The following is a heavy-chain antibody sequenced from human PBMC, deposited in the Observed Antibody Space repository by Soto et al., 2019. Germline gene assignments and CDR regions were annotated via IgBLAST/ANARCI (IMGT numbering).Heavy chain of an antibody. CDR2: IDPSDSYT. Sequence: GESLKISCKGSGYSFTSYWISWVRQMPGKGLEWMGRIDPSDSYTNYSPSFQGHVTISADKSISTAYLQWSSLKASDTAMYYCAREGFFSGGSCYSDAFDIWGQGSMVTVSS. V-gene: IGHV5-10-1*01. CDR1: GYSFTSYW. J-gene: IGHJ3*02. D-gene: IGHD2-15*01. CDR3: AREGFFSGGSCYSDAFDI.